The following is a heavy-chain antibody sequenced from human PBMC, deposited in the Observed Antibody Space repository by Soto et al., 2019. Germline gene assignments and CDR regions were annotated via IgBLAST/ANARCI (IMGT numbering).Heavy chain of an antibody. CDR2: RYLSASK. J-gene: IGHJ6*02. V-gene: IGHV4-39*01. CDR3: GRQPGHRDSTTCLGYYSVDV. Sequence: QLQLQESGPRLVKPSETLSLTCGVSGGSISSVSNSWAWLRQSPGKVLELIGTRYLSASKHYNPSLEGRVSISADPPNHQLSRRLSSVTGADTAVYYGGRQPGHRDSTTCLGYYSVDVWGQGTTVIVS. CDR1: GGSISSVSNS. D-gene: IGHD2-2*01.